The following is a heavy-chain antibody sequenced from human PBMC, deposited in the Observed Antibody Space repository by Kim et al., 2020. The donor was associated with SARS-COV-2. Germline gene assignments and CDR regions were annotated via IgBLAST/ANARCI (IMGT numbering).Heavy chain of an antibody. Sequence: GGSLRLSCEGSGFTFNNAWMSWVRQAPGKGLEWVGRIKSKSDGGTTDYAAPVKGRFSISRDDSKNTLYLQMNSLKTEDTGVYYCTTGVSLGGGQGTLVTVSS. CDR1: GFTFNNAW. V-gene: IGHV3-15*01. CDR2: IKSKSDGGTT. D-gene: IGHD3-16*01. J-gene: IGHJ4*02. CDR3: TTGVSLG.